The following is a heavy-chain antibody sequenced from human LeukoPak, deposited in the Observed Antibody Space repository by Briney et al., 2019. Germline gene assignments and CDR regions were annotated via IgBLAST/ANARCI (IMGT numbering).Heavy chain of an antibody. CDR2: IRDDGSEN. D-gene: IGHD7-27*01. V-gene: IGHV3-7*01. Sequence: GGSLRLSCAASGLNFRKSWMTWVRQAPGRGLEWVASIRDDGSENFYVDSVKGRFTISRDNAKNSLYLQMNSLRAEDTAVYYCTNWGDAWGLDIWGQGILVSVSS. CDR1: GLNFRKSW. CDR3: TNWGDAWGLDI. J-gene: IGHJ4*02.